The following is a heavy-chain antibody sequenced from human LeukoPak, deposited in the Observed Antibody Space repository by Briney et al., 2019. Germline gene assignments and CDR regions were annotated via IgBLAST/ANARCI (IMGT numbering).Heavy chain of an antibody. CDR3: ARDKLGSGYSSDFDC. Sequence: GGSLRPSCAASGFSVSSNYMNWVRQAPGMGLEWVSAIYTGGTTYYADSVKGRFTISRDNSKNTLYLQMNSLRAEDSAVYFCARDKLGSGYSSDFDCWGQGTLVTVSS. D-gene: IGHD6-19*01. V-gene: IGHV3-66*02. J-gene: IGHJ4*02. CDR1: GFSVSSNY. CDR2: IYTGGTT.